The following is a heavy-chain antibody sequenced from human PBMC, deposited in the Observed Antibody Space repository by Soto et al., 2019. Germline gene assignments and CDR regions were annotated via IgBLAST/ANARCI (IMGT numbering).Heavy chain of an antibody. Sequence: SDTLCLTCAVSGGSISSSNWWSWVRQPPGKGLEWIGEIYHSGSTNYNPSLKSRVTISVDKSKNQFSLKLSSVTAADTAVYYCARVKASGVNFDYWGQGTLVTVSS. CDR3: ARVKASGVNFDY. CDR1: GGSISSSNW. D-gene: IGHD3-10*01. CDR2: IYHSGST. V-gene: IGHV4-4*02. J-gene: IGHJ4*02.